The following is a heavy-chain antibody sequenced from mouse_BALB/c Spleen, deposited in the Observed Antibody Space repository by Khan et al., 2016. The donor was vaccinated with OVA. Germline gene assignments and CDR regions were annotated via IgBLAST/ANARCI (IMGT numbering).Heavy chain of an antibody. V-gene: IGHV1-7*01. CDR3: TRERIDY. CDR1: GYTFTTYW. CDR2: INPTSGYT. J-gene: IGHJ2*01. Sequence: QVQLKQSGAELAKPGASVKMSCKASGYTFTTYWMHWVKQRPGQGLEWIGYINPTSGYTDYNEKLKYRASLSADRSSSTAYMQLSSLTSEDSAVYYGTRERIDYWGQGTTLTVSS.